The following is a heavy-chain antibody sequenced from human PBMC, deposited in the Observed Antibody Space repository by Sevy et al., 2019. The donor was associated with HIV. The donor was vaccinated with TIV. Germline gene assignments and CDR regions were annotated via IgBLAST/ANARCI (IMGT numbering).Heavy chain of an antibody. J-gene: IGHJ3*02. Sequence: VSVKVSCKASGYTFTGYYLHWVRQAPGQGLEWMGWINPNSGVTNYPQKFQGRVTMTRDTSISTASMELNSLRSDDTAVYYCARDPDYFDISGYLPNAFDIWGQGTMVTVSS. CDR2: INPNSGVT. CDR3: ARDPDYFDISGYLPNAFDI. CDR1: GYTFTGYY. V-gene: IGHV1-2*02. D-gene: IGHD3-22*01.